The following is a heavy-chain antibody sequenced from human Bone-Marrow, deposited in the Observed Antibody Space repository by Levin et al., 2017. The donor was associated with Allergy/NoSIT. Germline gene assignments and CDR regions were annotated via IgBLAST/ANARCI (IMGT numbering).Heavy chain of an antibody. CDR1: GGSISSGDYY. Sequence: SQTLSLTCTVSGGSISSGDYYWRWIRQPPGKGLEWIGYIYYSGSTYYNPSLKSRVTISVDTSKNQFSLKLSSVTAADTAVYYCARSAESSSWLVAYWGQGTLVSISP. J-gene: IGHJ4*02. CDR3: ARSAESSSWLVAY. D-gene: IGHD6-13*01. V-gene: IGHV4-30-4*01. CDR2: IYYSGST.